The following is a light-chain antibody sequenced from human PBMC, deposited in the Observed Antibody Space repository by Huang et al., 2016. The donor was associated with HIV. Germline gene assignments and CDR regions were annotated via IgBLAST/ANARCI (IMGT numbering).Light chain of an antibody. V-gene: IGKV1-NL1*01. J-gene: IGKJ2*01. CDR1: QGITDS. CDR2: AAS. CDR3: QQYYSTPYT. Sequence: DIQMTQSPSSLSASVGDRVTITCRASQGITDSLAWYHHKPGKAPKLLVYAASRLGSGVPSRFSGSGSGTYYTLTISSLQPEDVATFYCQQYYSTPYTFGQGTKLEIK.